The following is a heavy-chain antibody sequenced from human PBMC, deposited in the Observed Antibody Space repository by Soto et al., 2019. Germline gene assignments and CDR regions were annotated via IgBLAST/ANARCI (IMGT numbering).Heavy chain of an antibody. J-gene: IGHJ6*02. CDR3: ARQLPYGGNSYYGMDV. D-gene: IGHD2-15*01. CDR2: IYPCDSDI. V-gene: IGHV5-51*01. CDR1: GYSFTSYW. Sequence: PGESLKISCKGSGYSFTSYWIGWVRQMPGRDLEWMGIIYPCDSDIRYSPSFQGQVTISADKSISTAYLQWSGLKASDTAIYYCARQLPYGGNSYYGMDVWGQGTTVTVSS.